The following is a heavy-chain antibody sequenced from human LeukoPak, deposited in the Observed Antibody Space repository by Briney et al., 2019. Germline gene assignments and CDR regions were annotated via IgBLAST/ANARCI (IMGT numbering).Heavy chain of an antibody. CDR2: ISGSGGST. Sequence: GGSLRLSCAASGFTFSSYAMSWVRQAPGKGLEWVSAISGSGGSTYYADSVKGRFTISRGNSKNTLYLQMNSLRAEDTAVYYCAKGPWDPGYFQHWGQGTLVTVSS. D-gene: IGHD1-26*01. CDR1: GFTFSSYA. CDR3: AKGPWDPGYFQH. J-gene: IGHJ1*01. V-gene: IGHV3-23*01.